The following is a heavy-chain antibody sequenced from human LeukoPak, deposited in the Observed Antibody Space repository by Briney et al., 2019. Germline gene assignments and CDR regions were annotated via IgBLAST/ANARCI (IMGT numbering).Heavy chain of an antibody. CDR1: GYTFTSYG. CDR2: ISAYNGNT. V-gene: IGHV1-18*01. D-gene: IGHD6-6*01. J-gene: IGHJ6*03. Sequence: ASVKVSCKASGYTFTSYGISWVRQAPGQGLEWMGWISAYNGNTNYAQKLQGRVTMTTDTSTSTAYMELRSLRSEDTAVYYCARSEYSSSYPGMGYYYYYMDVWGKGTTVTVSS. CDR3: ARSEYSSSYPGMGYYYYYMDV.